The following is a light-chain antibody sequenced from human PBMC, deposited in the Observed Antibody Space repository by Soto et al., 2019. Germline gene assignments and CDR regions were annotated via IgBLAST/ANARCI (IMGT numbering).Light chain of an antibody. CDR2: AAS. V-gene: IGKV1-9*01. J-gene: IGKJ5*01. CDR1: QGISSF. Sequence: DIQLTQSPSFLSASVVDRVTITCRASQGISSFLVWYQQKPGKAPKVLIYAASTLQSGVPSRFSGSGSGTEFTLTVSSLQPEDFATYYCQQVKSYPITFGQGTRLEIK. CDR3: QQVKSYPIT.